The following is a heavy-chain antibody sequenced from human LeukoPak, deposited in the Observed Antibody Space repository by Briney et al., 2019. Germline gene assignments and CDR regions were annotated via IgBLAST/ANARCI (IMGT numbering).Heavy chain of an antibody. V-gene: IGHV4-34*01. D-gene: IGHD6-19*01. Sequence: SETLSLTCAVYGGSFSGYYWSWIRQPPGKGLEWIGEINHSGSTNYNPSLKSRVTISVDTSKNQFSLQLTSVTAADAAVYYCARSSDSSGYYGGGIIDYWGQGTLVTVSS. J-gene: IGHJ4*02. CDR2: INHSGST. CDR1: GGSFSGYY. CDR3: ARSSDSSGYYGGGIIDY.